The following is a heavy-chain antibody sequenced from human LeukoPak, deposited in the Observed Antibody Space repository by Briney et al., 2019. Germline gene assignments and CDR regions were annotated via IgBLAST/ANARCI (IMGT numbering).Heavy chain of an antibody. V-gene: IGHV3-23*01. CDR1: GFTFSHYV. D-gene: IGHD4-17*01. CDR3: ANPQHSTVRFIFDS. Sequence: GGSLRLSCAASGFTFSHYVMSWVRQAPGKGLEWVSAVSGSGGSTYYADSVKGRFTISRDNSKNTLYLQMNSLRAEDTAVYYCANPQHSTVRFIFDSWGQGTLVTVSS. CDR2: VSGSGGST. J-gene: IGHJ4*02.